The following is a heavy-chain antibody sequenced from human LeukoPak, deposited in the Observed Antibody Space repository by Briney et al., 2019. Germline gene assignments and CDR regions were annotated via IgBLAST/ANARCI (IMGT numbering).Heavy chain of an antibody. CDR2: VYYSGST. D-gene: IGHD2-15*01. V-gene: IGHV4-59*01. J-gene: IGHJ6*02. CDR3: VRGYSFGPYGMDV. Sequence: SETLSLTCTVSGGSISTYCWSWIRQPPGKGLEWIGYVYYSGSTNFNPSLKSRVTISVDTSKNQFSLRLSSVTTADTAVYFCVRGYSFGPYGMDVWGQGTTVTVSS. CDR1: GGSISTYC.